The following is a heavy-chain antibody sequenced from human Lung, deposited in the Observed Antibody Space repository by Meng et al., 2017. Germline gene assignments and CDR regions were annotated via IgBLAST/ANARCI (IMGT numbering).Heavy chain of an antibody. V-gene: IGHV3-74*01. D-gene: IGHD3-3*01. J-gene: IGHJ4*02. CDR2: IVSDGGIT. CDR3: ARDLAWVLFDY. CDR1: GFNFGDYI. Sequence: VECVESWGGLCLPWVSLRLPGGASGFNFGDYIMHWFRQSPGKGLEWISRIVSDGGITTYADSVKGRFTVSRDNAKNTLYLQMNSLGADDTAVYYCARDLAWVLFDYWGQGALVTVSS.